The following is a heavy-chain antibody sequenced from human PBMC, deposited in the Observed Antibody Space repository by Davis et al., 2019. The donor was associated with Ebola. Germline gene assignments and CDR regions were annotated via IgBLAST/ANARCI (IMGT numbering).Heavy chain of an antibody. J-gene: IGHJ6*02. D-gene: IGHD6-13*01. V-gene: IGHV3-7*03. CDR2: IKQDGSER. CDR3: TSDTGYSSSWFYYYYGMDV. CDR1: GFSFSTYW. Sequence: GESLKISCAASGFSFSTYWMSWVRQAPGKGLEWVASIKQDGSERYYVDSVKGRFTISRDNAKNSLYLQMNSLKTEDTAVYYCTSDTGYSSSWFYYYYGMDVWGQGTTVTVSS.